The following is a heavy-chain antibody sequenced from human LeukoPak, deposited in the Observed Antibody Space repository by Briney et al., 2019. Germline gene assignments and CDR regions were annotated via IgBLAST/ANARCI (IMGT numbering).Heavy chain of an antibody. V-gene: IGHV3-21*01. CDR3: ARDSPAVAAY. J-gene: IGHJ4*02. CDR1: GFTFSSYG. CDR2: ISSSSSYI. Sequence: GGSLRLSCAASGFTFSSYGMNWVRQAPGKGLEWVSSISSSSSYIYYADSVKGRFTISRDNAKNSLYLQMNSLRAEDTAVYYCARDSPAVAAYWGQGTLVTVSS. D-gene: IGHD6-19*01.